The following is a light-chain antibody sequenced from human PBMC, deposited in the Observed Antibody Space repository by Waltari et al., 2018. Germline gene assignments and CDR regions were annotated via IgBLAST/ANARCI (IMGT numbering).Light chain of an antibody. CDR3: QQRRDWPLT. Sequence: DIVLTQSPAILSLSPGERASLSCRASQSVTSYLAWYQQKPGQAPRHLIYDTSNRATGIPARFSGSGLGTDFTLTISSLEPEDFAVYYCQQRRDWPLTFGGGTKVEIK. CDR2: DTS. J-gene: IGKJ4*01. V-gene: IGKV3-11*01. CDR1: QSVTSY.